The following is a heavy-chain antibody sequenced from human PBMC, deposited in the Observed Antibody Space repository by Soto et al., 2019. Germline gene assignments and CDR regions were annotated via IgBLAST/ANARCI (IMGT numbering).Heavy chain of an antibody. CDR1: GYTFTTYG. J-gene: IGHJ6*03. CDR2: ISPYNGDT. Sequence: ASVKVSCKASGYTFTTYGISWVRQAPGQGLEWMGWISPYNGDTHYAERFQGRLTMTTDTSATSAYMELRTLSSDDRAVYFCARALSMAQYSYYMDVWGKGTTVTVSS. CDR3: ARALSMAQYSYYMDV. V-gene: IGHV1-18*01.